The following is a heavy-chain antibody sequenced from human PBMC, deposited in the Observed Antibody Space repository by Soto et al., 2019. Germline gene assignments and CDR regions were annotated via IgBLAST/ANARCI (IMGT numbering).Heavy chain of an antibody. CDR2: ISGSGGIT. CDR3: ADPPTSDY. CDR1: GFTFSNYD. Sequence: EVQLLESGGGLVQPGGSLRLSCAASGFTFSNYDMSWVRQAPGKGLEWVSGISGSGGITYYADSVKGRFTISRDNSKNTLYLQMNSVRAEDTAVYYCADPPTSDYWGQGTLVTVSS. J-gene: IGHJ4*02. V-gene: IGHV3-23*01.